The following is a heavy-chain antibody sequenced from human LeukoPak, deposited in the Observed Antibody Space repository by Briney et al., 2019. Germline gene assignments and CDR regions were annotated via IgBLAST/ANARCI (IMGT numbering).Heavy chain of an antibody. Sequence: SQTLSLTCTVSGGSISSGGYYWSWIRQHPGKGLEWIGYIYYSGSTYYNPSLKSRVTISVDTSKNQFSLKLSSVTAANTAVYYCARTPYYYDSSGYYYYFDYWGQGTLVTVSS. CDR2: IYYSGST. J-gene: IGHJ4*02. D-gene: IGHD3-22*01. V-gene: IGHV4-31*03. CDR1: GGSISSGGYY. CDR3: ARTPYYYDSSGYYYYFDY.